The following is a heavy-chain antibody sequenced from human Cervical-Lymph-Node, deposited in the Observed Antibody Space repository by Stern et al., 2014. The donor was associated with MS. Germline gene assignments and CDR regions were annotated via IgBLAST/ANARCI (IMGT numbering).Heavy chain of an antibody. J-gene: IGHJ6*02. V-gene: IGHV1-69*08. CDR3: ARERPEGELLRDYYYSGMDV. D-gene: IGHD1-26*01. Sequence: VQLVQFAAEVKKPGSSVKVSFKASGGTFSRYTIDSGRQDPGQGPEWSGRIISIAETGNVAQIFQGRVTITADKSTSTVYMEMSSLRFDDTAVYYCARERPEGELLRDYYYSGMDVWGQGTMVTVS. CDR2: IISIAETG. CDR1: GGTFSRYT.